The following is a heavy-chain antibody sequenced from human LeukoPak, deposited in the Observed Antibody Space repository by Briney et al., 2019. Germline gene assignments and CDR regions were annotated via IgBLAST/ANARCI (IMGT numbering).Heavy chain of an antibody. CDR3: AKEGTPMASSYFDY. Sequence: PGGSLRLSCAASGFTFSSYWMKWARQAPRKGREWVASINHNGNVNYYVDSVKGRFTISRDNSDNTLYLQMNSLRDEDTAIYYCAKEGTPMASSYFDYWGQGTLIAVSS. D-gene: IGHD5-18*01. V-gene: IGHV3-7*01. CDR2: INHNGNVN. J-gene: IGHJ4*02. CDR1: GFTFSSYW.